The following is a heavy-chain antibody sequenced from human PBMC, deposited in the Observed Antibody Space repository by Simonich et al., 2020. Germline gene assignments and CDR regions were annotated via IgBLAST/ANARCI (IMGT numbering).Heavy chain of an antibody. Sequence: GGGLVQPGGSPRLSCAASGFTFSSYAMSWVRQAPGKGLEWGSAISGSGGSTYYADSVKGRFTISRDNSKNTLYLQMNSLRAEDTAVYYWAKDLGERITMIVVVIDAFDIWGQGTMVTVSS. D-gene: IGHD3-22*01. J-gene: IGHJ3*02. CDR1: GFTFSSYA. CDR3: AKDLGERITMIVVVIDAFDI. CDR2: ISGSGGST. V-gene: IGHV3-23*01.